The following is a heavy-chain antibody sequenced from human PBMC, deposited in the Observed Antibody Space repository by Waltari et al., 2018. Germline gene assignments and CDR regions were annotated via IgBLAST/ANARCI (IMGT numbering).Heavy chain of an antibody. V-gene: IGHV4-59*01. Sequence: VQLQESGPGLVKPSETLSLTCAASGAAIRGYHCTWIRQPPGGGLEWIGHISYSGDTAYGPSLRSRVTISVDTSKNHFSLKLTSVTAADTAVYYCASATVFGVVTDTFDIWGQGTMVTVSS. CDR3: ASATVFGVVTDTFDI. D-gene: IGHD3-3*01. J-gene: IGHJ3*02. CDR2: ISYSGDT. CDR1: GAAIRGYH.